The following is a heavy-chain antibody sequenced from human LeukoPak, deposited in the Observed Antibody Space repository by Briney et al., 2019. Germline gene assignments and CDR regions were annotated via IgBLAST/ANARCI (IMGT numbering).Heavy chain of an antibody. J-gene: IGHJ5*02. Sequence: PGGSLRLSCAASGFTFSSYAMSWVRQAPGKGLEWVSAISGSAASTYYADSVKGRFTISRDNSKNTLYLQMNSLRAEDTAVYYCAKEGYCSSISCYSAWGQGTLVTVSS. CDR2: ISGSAAST. D-gene: IGHD2-2*01. CDR1: GFTFSSYA. CDR3: AKEGYCSSISCYSA. V-gene: IGHV3-23*01.